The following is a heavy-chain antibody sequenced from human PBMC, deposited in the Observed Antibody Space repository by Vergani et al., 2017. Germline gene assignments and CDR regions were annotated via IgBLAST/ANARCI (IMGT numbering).Heavy chain of an antibody. CDR2: MYYSGST. D-gene: IGHD1-26*01. Sequence: QLQLQESGPGLVKPSETLSLTCTVPGGSISSSSYYWGWIRQPPGKGLEWIGRMYYSGSTYYNPSLKGRVTISVATSKSQFSLKLSSVTAAETAVYYCARRRIVGAYDCGGQGTLVTVSS. CDR1: GGSISSSSYY. J-gene: IGHJ4*02. V-gene: IGHV4-39*01. CDR3: ARRRIVGAYDC.